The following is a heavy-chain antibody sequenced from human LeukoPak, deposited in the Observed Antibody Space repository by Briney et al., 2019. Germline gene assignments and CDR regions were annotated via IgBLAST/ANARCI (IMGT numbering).Heavy chain of an antibody. D-gene: IGHD6-19*01. V-gene: IGHV4-34*01. CDR2: INHSGST. CDR1: GGSFSGYY. CDR3: AREARSSGWYVDY. J-gene: IGHJ4*02. Sequence: SETLSLTCAVYGGSFSGYYWSWIRQPPGKVLEWIGEINHSGSTNYNPSLKSRVTISVGTSKNQFSLKLSSVTAADTAVYYCAREARSSGWYVDYWGQGTLVTVSS.